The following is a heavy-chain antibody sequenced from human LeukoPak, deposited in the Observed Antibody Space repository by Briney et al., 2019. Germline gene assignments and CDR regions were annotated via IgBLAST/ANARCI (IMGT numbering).Heavy chain of an antibody. CDR2: IKNDGSEK. Sequence: GGSLRLSCAASGFTFNTYWMSWVRQAPGKGLEWVANIKNDGSEKYYVDSVKGRFTISRDNAENSLYLQMSSLRAEDTAVYYCARDFSSSWYYFDSWGQGTLVTVSS. CDR1: GFTFNTYW. D-gene: IGHD6-13*01. V-gene: IGHV3-7*01. CDR3: ARDFSSSWYYFDS. J-gene: IGHJ4*02.